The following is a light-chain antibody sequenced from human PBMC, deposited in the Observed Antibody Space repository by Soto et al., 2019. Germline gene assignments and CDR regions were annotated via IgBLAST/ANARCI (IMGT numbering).Light chain of an antibody. J-gene: IGKJ1*01. CDR3: QQYNNWPPPS. CDR2: GAS. Sequence: EIVMTQSPATLSVSPGERATLSCRASQSVSSNLAWYQQKPGQAPRLLIYGASTRATGIPARFSGSGSGTESTITISSLQSEDFAVYYCQQYNNWPPPSFGQGTKVEIK. V-gene: IGKV3-15*01. CDR1: QSVSSN.